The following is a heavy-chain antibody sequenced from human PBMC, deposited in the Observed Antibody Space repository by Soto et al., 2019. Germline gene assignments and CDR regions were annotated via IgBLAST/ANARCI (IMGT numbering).Heavy chain of an antibody. CDR2: IYYSGST. V-gene: IGHV4-59*01. D-gene: IGHD3-10*01. CDR3: ARESAGSHKNNWFDP. J-gene: IGHJ5*02. Sequence: QVQLQESGPGLVKPSETLSLTCTVSGGSISTYYWSWIRQPPGKGLEWIGYIYYSGSTYYNPSLKSRVTMSVDTYRNQLLLQLNSVTAADTAVYYCARESAGSHKNNWFDPWGQGTLVTVSS. CDR1: GGSISTYY.